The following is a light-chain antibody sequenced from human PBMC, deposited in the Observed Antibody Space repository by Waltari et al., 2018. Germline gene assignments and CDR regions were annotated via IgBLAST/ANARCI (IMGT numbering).Light chain of an antibody. V-gene: IGKV3-20*01. CDR3: EQYGTSPWT. Sequence: VLTQSPGTLSLSPGERATLPCRASQRVFSSLIAWYQQHPGQTPRLLIYGASTRPTGIPTRFRGSGCVTDFSLTISRLRPENFAVYYCEQYGTSPWTFGQGTKLEI. J-gene: IGKJ2*01. CDR1: QRVFSSL. CDR2: GAS.